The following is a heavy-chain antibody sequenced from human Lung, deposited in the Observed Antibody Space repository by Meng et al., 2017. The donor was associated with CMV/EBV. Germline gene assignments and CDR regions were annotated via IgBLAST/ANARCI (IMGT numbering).Heavy chain of an antibody. CDR3: ARGTAIVQYISSGLDI. D-gene: IGHD2-15*01. CDR1: GYTFTGYY. CDR2: IIPILGTV. V-gene: IGHV1-69*13. Sequence: SXXVSXKASGYTFTGYYMHWVRQAPGQGLEWMGGIIPILGTVNYAQNFQDRVTITADESTVTAYMELSSLRSEDTAVYYCARGTAIVQYISSGLDIWGQGTMVTVSS. J-gene: IGHJ3*02.